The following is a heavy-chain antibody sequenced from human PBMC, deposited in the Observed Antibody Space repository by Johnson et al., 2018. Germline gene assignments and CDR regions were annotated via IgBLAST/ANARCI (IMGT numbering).Heavy chain of an antibody. J-gene: IGHJ3*02. Sequence: QVQLVQSGAEVKKPGSSVKVSCKASGGTFSSYAISWVRQAPGQGLEWMGGIIPIFGTANYAQKFQGRVRTTADESTSTAYMELSSLRSEDTAVYYCARDLSLVTATHDAFDIWCQGTMVTVSS. CDR2: IIPIFGTA. D-gene: IGHD2-21*02. CDR3: ARDLSLVTATHDAFDI. V-gene: IGHV1-69*12. CDR1: GGTFSSYA.